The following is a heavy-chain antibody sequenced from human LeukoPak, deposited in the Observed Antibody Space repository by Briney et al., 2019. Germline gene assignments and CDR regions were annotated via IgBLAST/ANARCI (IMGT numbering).Heavy chain of an antibody. CDR3: AAWGYSEEFDY. Sequence: ASVKVSCKSSGYTFTSYDINWVRQATGQGLEWMGWMNPNSGNTAYAQKFQGRVTMNRNTSISTAYMELSSLRSEDTAVYYCAAWGYSEEFDYWGQGTLVTVSS. D-gene: IGHD5-12*01. CDR2: MNPNSGNT. J-gene: IGHJ4*02. V-gene: IGHV1-8*01. CDR1: GYTFTSYD.